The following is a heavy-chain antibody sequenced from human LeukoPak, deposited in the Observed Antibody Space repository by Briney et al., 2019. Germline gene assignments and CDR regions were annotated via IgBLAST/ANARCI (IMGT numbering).Heavy chain of an antibody. J-gene: IGHJ4*02. CDR1: GFTFGDYA. D-gene: IGHD3-3*01. Sequence: PGGSLRLSCTASGFTFGDYAMSWVRQAPGKGLEWVGFIRSKAYGGTTEYAASVKGRLTIPRDDSKSIAYLQMNSLKTEDTAVYYCSYDFWSGYYPSLDYWGQGTLVTVSS. V-gene: IGHV3-49*04. CDR2: IRSKAYGGTT. CDR3: SYDFWSGYYPSLDY.